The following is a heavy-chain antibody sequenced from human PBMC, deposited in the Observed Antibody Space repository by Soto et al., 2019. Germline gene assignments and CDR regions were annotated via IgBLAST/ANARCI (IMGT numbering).Heavy chain of an antibody. CDR3: ARTNYYGSGSYSDFDY. Sequence: QVQLVQSGAEVKKPESSVKVSCKAPGGTFSSYAISWVRQAPGQGLEWMGGIIPIFDTTNYAQKFQGRVTITADGSTSTAYMELSSLRSEDTAVYYCARTNYYGSGSYSDFDYWGQGTLVTVSS. V-gene: IGHV1-69*01. CDR1: GGTFSSYA. J-gene: IGHJ4*02. D-gene: IGHD3-10*01. CDR2: IIPIFDTT.